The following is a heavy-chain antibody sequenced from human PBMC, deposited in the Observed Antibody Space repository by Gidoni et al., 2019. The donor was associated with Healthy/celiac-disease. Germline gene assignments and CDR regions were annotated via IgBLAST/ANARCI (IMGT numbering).Heavy chain of an antibody. CDR3: ARGSTAATSYYYYYGMDV. V-gene: IGHV3-21*01. CDR1: GFTFSSYS. CDR2: ISSSSSYI. J-gene: IGHJ6*02. D-gene: IGHD2-15*01. Sequence: EVQLVESGGGLVKPGGSLRLSCAASGFTFSSYSMNWVRQAPGKGLEWVSSISSSSSYIDYADSVKGRFTISRDNAKNSLYLQMNSLRAEDTAVYYCARGSTAATSYYYYYGMDVWGQGTTVTVSS.